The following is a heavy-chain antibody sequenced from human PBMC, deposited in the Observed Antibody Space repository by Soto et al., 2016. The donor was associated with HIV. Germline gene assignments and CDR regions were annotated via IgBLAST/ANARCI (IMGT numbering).Heavy chain of an antibody. CDR1: GGSISSHY. Sequence: QVQLQESSPGLVKSSETLSPICTVSGGSISSHYWSWIRQSPGKGLEWIGYIFYSGSSDYNPSLKTRVTMSIDTSNNQFSLRLRSVTAADTAVYYCARDSLEPYCGGDCSRGXFDIWGQGTMVTVSS. D-gene: IGHD2-21*02. CDR2: IFYSGSS. V-gene: IGHV4-59*11. CDR3: ARDSLEPYCGGDCSRGXFDI. J-gene: IGHJ3*02.